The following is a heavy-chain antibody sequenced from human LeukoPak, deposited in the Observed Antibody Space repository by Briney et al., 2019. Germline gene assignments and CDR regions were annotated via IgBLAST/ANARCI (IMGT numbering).Heavy chain of an antibody. CDR3: ARVAGYSSGWSFWLAANPDAFDI. CDR2: ISYDGSNK. Sequence: GRSLRLSCAASGFTFSSYAMHWVRQAPGKGLEWVAVISYDGSNKYYADSVKGRFTISRDSAKNSLYLQMNSLRAEDTAVYYCARVAGYSSGWSFWLAANPDAFDIWGQGTMVTVSS. J-gene: IGHJ3*02. D-gene: IGHD6-19*01. V-gene: IGHV3-30-3*01. CDR1: GFTFSSYA.